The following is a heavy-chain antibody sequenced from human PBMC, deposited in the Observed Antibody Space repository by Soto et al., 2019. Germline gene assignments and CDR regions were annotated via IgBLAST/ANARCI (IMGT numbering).Heavy chain of an antibody. CDR1: GFTFSDHY. CDR3: ATGSRADYPFDI. J-gene: IGHJ3*02. Sequence: EVQLVESGGGLVQPGGSLRLSCAVSGFTFSDHYMDWVRQAPGKGLEWVGHIRNKANSYTTEYAASVRGRFTISRDDSRHSLYLHMNSLITEDTAVYYCATGSRADYPFDIWGQGTMVTVSS. CDR2: IRNKANSYTT. V-gene: IGHV3-72*01. D-gene: IGHD4-17*01.